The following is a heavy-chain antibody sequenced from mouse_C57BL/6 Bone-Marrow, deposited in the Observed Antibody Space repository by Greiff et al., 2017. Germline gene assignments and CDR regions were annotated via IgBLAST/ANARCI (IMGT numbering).Heavy chain of an antibody. Sequence: VQLEESGAELVKPGASVKLSCKASGYAFTSYWMNWVKQRPGTGLEWIGQIYPGDGDTNYNGKFKGKATLTADKASSTAYMQLSSLTAEDSAVYFCARVRVGCSNYMDYWGQGTTLTVSS. CDR3: ARVRVGCSNYMDY. CDR1: GYAFTSYW. CDR2: IYPGDGDT. J-gene: IGHJ2*01. D-gene: IGHD1-1*01. V-gene: IGHV1-80*01.